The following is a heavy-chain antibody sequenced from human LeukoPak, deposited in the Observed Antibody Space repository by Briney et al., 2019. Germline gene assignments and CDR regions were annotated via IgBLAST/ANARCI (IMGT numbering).Heavy chain of an antibody. J-gene: IGHJ6*03. D-gene: IGHD6-6*01. Sequence: PGGSLRLSCAASGFTFSSYEMNWVRQAPGKGLEWVSYISSSGSTIYYADSVKGRFTISRDNAKNSLYLQMNSLRAEDTAVYYCARDGEQLARSPKGNYYYYYMDVWGKGTTVTVSS. CDR1: GFTFSSYE. CDR2: ISSSGSTI. V-gene: IGHV3-48*03. CDR3: ARDGEQLARSPKGNYYYYYMDV.